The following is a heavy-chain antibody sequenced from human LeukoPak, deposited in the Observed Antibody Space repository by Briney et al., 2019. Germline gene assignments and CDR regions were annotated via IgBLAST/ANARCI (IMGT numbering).Heavy chain of an antibody. Sequence: GGSLRLSCAASGFTFSSYAMSWVRQAPGKGLEWVSAISGSGGSTYYADSVKGRFTISRDNAKNTLYLQMNSLRAEDTAVYYCARGNSHSFDYWGKGALVTVSS. J-gene: IGHJ4*02. CDR3: ARGNSHSFDY. D-gene: IGHD4-4*01. CDR2: ISGSGGST. V-gene: IGHV3-23*01. CDR1: GFTFSSYA.